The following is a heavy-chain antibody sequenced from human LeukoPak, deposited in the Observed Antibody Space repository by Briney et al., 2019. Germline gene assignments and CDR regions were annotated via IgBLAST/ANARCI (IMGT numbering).Heavy chain of an antibody. V-gene: IGHV4-59*01. D-gene: IGHD1-26*01. CDR3: ARDGPYEATGSYFDAFDI. CDR1: GGSISSYY. CDR2: IYYSGST. J-gene: IGHJ3*02. Sequence: PSETLSLTCNVSGGSISSYYWSWIRQPPGKGLEWIGYIYYSGSTNYNPSHKSRVTISVDTSKNQLTLKLTSVTAADTAVYYCARDGPYEATGSYFDAFDIWGQGTMVTVSS.